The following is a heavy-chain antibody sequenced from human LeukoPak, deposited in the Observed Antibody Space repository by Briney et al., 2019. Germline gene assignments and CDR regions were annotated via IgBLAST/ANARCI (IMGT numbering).Heavy chain of an antibody. CDR3: ARSPRDY. CDR1: GLTFSGFW. V-gene: IGHV3-74*01. Sequence: GGSLRLSCAASGLTFSGFWMHWVRQAPGKGLEWVSRINSDGSTTSYADSVKGRFTISRDNAKNTLYLQMNSLRAGDTAVYFCARSPRDYWGQGTLVTVSS. CDR2: INSDGSTT. J-gene: IGHJ4*02.